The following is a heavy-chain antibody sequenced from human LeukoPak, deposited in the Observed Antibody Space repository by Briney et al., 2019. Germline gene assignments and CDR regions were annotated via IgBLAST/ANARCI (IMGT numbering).Heavy chain of an antibody. CDR2: ISSSGSTI. V-gene: IGHV3-48*03. CDR1: GFTFSSYE. J-gene: IGHJ3*02. D-gene: IGHD3-22*01. CDR3: ATGDYYDSSGYYLDAFDI. Sequence: GGSLRLSCAASGFTFSSYEMNWVRQAPGKGLEWVSYISSSGSTIYYADSVKGRFTISRDNAKNSLYLQMNSLRAEDTAVYYCATGDYYDSSGYYLDAFDIWGQGTMVTVSS.